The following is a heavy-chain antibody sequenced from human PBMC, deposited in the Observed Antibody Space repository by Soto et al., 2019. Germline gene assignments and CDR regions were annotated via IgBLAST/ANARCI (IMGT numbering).Heavy chain of an antibody. V-gene: IGHV3-21*01. D-gene: IGHD1-26*01. CDR1: GFTFRTYI. CDR2: ISSSSTYI. Sequence: GGSLRLSCAASGFTFRTYIMNWVRQAPGKGLEWVSSISSSSTYIYYADSVKGRFTISRDNAKNSLYMQLTSLRAEDTAVYYCARDQVGPLNYYYYGMDVWGQGTTVTV. CDR3: ARDQVGPLNYYYYGMDV. J-gene: IGHJ6*02.